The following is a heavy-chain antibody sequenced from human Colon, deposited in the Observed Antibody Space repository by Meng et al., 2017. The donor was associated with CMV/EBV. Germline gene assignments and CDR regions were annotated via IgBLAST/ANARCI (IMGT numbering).Heavy chain of an antibody. CDR1: GFIFSTDA. Sequence: CAASGFIFSTDAMSCVRQAPGKGLEWVSVISKDGSDTYYGDSMNGRFTMSRDDATNMVYLQMSSLRPDDTARYFCATYHRGPDYFLDHWGQGTLVTVSS. V-gene: IGHV3-23*03. CDR2: ISKDGSDT. J-gene: IGHJ4*02. D-gene: IGHD4/OR15-4a*01. CDR3: ATYHRGPDYFLDH.